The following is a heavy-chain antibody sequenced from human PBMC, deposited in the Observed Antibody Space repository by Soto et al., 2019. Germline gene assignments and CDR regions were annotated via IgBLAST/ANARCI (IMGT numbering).Heavy chain of an antibody. V-gene: IGHV3-74*01. J-gene: IGHJ4*02. CDR1: GFPFRSYW. D-gene: IGHD5-12*01. CDR3: SKVHFSGSASLDY. Sequence: SLRLSCAASGFPFRSYWMHWVRQAPGKGLVWVSRINTDGSGTAYADSVRGRFTISRDNAKNTLYLQMNTLRAEDTAVYYCSKVHFSGSASLDYWGPGTLVTVSS. CDR2: INTDGSGT.